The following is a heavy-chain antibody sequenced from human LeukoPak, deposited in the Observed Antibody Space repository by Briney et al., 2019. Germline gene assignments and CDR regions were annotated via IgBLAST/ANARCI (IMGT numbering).Heavy chain of an antibody. D-gene: IGHD6-19*01. J-gene: IGHJ3*02. CDR3: ASIAVAGPGSFDI. V-gene: IGHV4-59*08. CDR1: GGSISTYY. Sequence: PSETLSLTCTVSGGSISTYYWSWIRQPPGKGLEWLGYIYYTGSTNYNPSLKSRVTISVDTSKNQFSLKLSSVTAADTAVYYCASIAVAGPGSFDIWGQGTMVTVSS. CDR2: IYYTGST.